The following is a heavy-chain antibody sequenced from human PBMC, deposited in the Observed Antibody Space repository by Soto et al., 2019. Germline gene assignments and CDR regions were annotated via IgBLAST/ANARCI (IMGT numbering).Heavy chain of an antibody. J-gene: IGHJ5*02. CDR1: GFTFSSFA. D-gene: IGHD6-13*01. CDR2: ISYDGSNK. Sequence: GGSLRLSCAASGFTFSSFAFHWVRQAPGKGLEWVALISYDGSNKYYADSVKGRFTISRDNSKNTLYLQMNTLRPEDTAVFYCAKVMGIAAAGNSGGFWFDLRGQGTLVTVSS. CDR3: AKVMGIAAAGNSGGFWFDL. V-gene: IGHV3-30*18.